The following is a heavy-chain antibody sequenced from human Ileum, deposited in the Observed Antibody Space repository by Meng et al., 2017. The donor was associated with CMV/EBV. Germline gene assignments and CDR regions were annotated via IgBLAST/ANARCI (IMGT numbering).Heavy chain of an antibody. CDR1: GFIFDDFT. D-gene: IGHD6-25*01. Sequence: GGSLRLSCVTSGFIFDDFTIHWVRQAPGKGPEWVTLISEGDIRYAESVKGRFTVSRDSSKRSLYLQMNSLRSDDTAMYYCAKEGGTMWFDSWGQGTLVTVSS. J-gene: IGHJ5*01. V-gene: IGHV3-43*01. CDR3: AKEGGTMWFDS. CDR2: ISEGDI.